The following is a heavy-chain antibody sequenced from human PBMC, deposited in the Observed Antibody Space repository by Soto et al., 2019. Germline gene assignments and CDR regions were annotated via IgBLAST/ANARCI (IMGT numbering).Heavy chain of an antibody. CDR1: GYTFSNCG. CDR2: ISAYSGNT. Sequence: ASVKVSCKGSGYTFSNCGISWVRQAPRQGLEWMGWISAYSGNTDYAQKFQGRITLTTDSPTNTVYMELKSLKSDDPAVYYCARGSLAGITWADYWGQGTQVTVSS. CDR3: ARGSLAGITWADY. D-gene: IGHD1-7*01. V-gene: IGHV1-18*01. J-gene: IGHJ4*02.